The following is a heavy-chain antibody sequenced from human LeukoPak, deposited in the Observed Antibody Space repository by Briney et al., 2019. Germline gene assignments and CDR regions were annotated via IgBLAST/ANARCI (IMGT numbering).Heavy chain of an antibody. D-gene: IGHD4-23*01. V-gene: IGHV3-23*01. CDR2: IGGGGLST. CDR1: GFTFSNYA. Sequence: GGSLRLSCAASGFTFSNYAMSWVRQAPGKGLEWVSSIGGGGLSTSYADSVKGRVTISRDNPKNTVHLQVNSLRAEDTAVYYCAKECGNSINDAFDIWGQGTMVTVSS. J-gene: IGHJ3*02. CDR3: AKECGNSINDAFDI.